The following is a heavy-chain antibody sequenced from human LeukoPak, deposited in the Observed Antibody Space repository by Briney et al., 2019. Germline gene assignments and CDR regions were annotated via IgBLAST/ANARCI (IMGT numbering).Heavy chain of an antibody. CDR3: ARDLLSNYAPYYYYGMDV. CDR2: INPSSGST. J-gene: IGHJ6*02. Sequence: ASVKVSCKASGYTFTSYYMHWVRQAPGQGLEWMGIINPSSGSTSYAQKLQGRVTMTTDTSTSTAYMELRSLRSDDTAVYYCARDLLSNYAPYYYYGMDVWGQGTTVTVSS. V-gene: IGHV1-46*01. CDR1: GYTFTSYY. D-gene: IGHD4-11*01.